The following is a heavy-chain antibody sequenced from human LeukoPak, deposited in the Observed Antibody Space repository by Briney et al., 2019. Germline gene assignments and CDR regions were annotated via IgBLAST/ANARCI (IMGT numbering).Heavy chain of an antibody. V-gene: IGHV3-48*01. CDR3: ARADLRGYSLHY. J-gene: IGHJ4*02. Sequence: GGSLRLSCATSGFTFTNYGMNWVRQAPGKGLEWVSHISNSAILYADSVKGRFTISRDNARNSLYLQMNSLRAEDTAVYYCARADLRGYSLHYWGQGTLVTVSS. D-gene: IGHD5-18*01. CDR1: GFTFTNYG. CDR2: ISNSAI.